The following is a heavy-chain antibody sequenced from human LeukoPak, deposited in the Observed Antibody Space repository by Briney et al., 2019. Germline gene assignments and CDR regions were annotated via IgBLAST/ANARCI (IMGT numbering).Heavy chain of an antibody. CDR1: GLTFSSYG. Sequence: PGGSLRLSCAASGLTFSSYGMHWVRQAPGKGLEGVAFIRYDGSNKHYADSVKGRFTISRDNSKNTLYLQMNSLRAEDTAVYYCAKDPQKWESYFDYWGQGTLVTVSS. V-gene: IGHV3-30*02. D-gene: IGHD1-26*01. CDR2: IRYDGSNK. J-gene: IGHJ4*02. CDR3: AKDPQKWESYFDY.